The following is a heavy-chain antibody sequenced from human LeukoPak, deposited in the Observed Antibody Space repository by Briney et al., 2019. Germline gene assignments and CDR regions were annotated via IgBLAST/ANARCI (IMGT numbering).Heavy chain of an antibody. D-gene: IGHD2-2*01. J-gene: IGHJ4*02. CDR1: GGSFSGYY. V-gene: IGHV4-34*01. Sequence: SETLSLTCAVYGGSFSGYYWSWIRQPPGKGLEWIGEINHSGSTNYNPSLKSRVTISVDTSKNQFSLKLSSVTAADTAVYYCARGVPAVMNWGQGTLVTVSS. CDR2: INHSGST. CDR3: ARGVPAVMN.